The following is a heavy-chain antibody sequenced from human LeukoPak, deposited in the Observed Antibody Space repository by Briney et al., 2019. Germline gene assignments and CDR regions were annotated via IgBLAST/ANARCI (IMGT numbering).Heavy chain of an antibody. D-gene: IGHD6-13*01. CDR2: IATGGKT. V-gene: IGHV3-11*01. J-gene: IGHJ4*02. Sequence: PGGSLRLSCAASGFTFSDYYLSWIRQAPGKGPAWVSYIATGGKTYYTDSVKGRFTISRDNAKDSLYLQMNSLRAEDTAVYYCAKDLRQQLHKPDYWGQGTLVTVSS. CDR1: GFTFSDYY. CDR3: AKDLRQQLHKPDY.